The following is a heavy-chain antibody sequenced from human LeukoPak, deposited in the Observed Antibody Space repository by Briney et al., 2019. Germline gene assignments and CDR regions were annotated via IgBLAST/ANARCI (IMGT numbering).Heavy chain of an antibody. J-gene: IGHJ4*02. CDR1: GGSISSSNHY. V-gene: IGHV4-39*01. CDR3: ARRIIVATIDY. D-gene: IGHD5-12*01. CDR2: IYYSGST. Sequence: SETLSLTCNVFGGSISSSNHYWAWIRQPPGKGLEWIGSIYYSGSTYINPSLKSRVTISADTPKNQFSLKMSSVTASDTAVYYCARRIIVATIDYWGQGILVTVSS.